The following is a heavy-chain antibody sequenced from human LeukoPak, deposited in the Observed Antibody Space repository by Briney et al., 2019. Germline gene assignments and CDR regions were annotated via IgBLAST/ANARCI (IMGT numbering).Heavy chain of an antibody. Sequence: RASETLSLTCAVYGGSFSGYYWSWIRQPPGKGLEWIGEINHSGGTNYNPSLKSRVTISVDTSKNQFSLKLSSVTAADTAVYYCARAGGSYYGIAFDIWGQGTMVTVSS. CDR3: ARAGGSYYGIAFDI. CDR1: GGSFSGYY. J-gene: IGHJ3*02. V-gene: IGHV4-34*01. CDR2: INHSGGT. D-gene: IGHD1-26*01.